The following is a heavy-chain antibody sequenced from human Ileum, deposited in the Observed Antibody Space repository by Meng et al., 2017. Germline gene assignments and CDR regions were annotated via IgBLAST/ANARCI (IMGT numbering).Heavy chain of an antibody. J-gene: IGHJ4*02. D-gene: IGHD3-22*01. CDR3: ARREYDSRGYYFDY. Sequence: QVQLQESGPGLVKPSETLSLTCTVSGGSISSYYWSWIRQPPGKGLEWIVYIYYNGSTNYNPSLKSRLTMSVDTSKNQFSLKLSSVTAADTAVYYCARREYDSRGYYFDYWGQGTLVTVSS. CDR1: GGSISSYY. CDR2: IYYNGST. V-gene: IGHV4-59*08.